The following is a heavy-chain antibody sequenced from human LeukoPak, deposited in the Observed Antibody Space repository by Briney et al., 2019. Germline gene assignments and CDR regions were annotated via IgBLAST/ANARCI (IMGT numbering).Heavy chain of an antibody. D-gene: IGHD2-2*02. J-gene: IGHJ5*02. CDR2: INHSGST. V-gene: IGHV4-34*01. CDR1: GGSFSGYY. CDR3: ARGRGEYPLLYSRGWFDP. Sequence: PSETLSLTCAVYGGSFSGYYWSWIRQPPGKGLEWIGEINHSGSTNYNPSLKSRVTISVDTSKNQFSLKLSSVTAADTDVYYCARGRGEYPLLYSRGWFDPWGQGTLVTVSS.